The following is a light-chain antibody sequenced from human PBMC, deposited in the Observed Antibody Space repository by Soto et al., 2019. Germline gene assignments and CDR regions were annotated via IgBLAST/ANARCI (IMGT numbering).Light chain of an antibody. CDR2: AAS. CDR1: QSVTGNS. J-gene: IGKJ5*01. Sequence: ESLLTQSPSALAFSPVEGVTRCCRASQSVTGNSLAWYPQNPGPSHRLLIYAASTRAAAVPDSFTGSGSGTDFALTISSLEPEDFATYYCQHPASFPLLTFGQGTRLEI. V-gene: IGKV3-20*01. CDR3: QHPASFPLLT.